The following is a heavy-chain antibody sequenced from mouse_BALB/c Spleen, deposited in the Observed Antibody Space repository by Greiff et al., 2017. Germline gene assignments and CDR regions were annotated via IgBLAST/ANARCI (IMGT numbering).Heavy chain of an antibody. Sequence: EVKLEESGGGLVQPGGSRKLSCAASGFTFSSFGMHWVRQAPEKGLEWVAYISSGSSTIYYADTVKGRFTISRDNPKNTLFLQMTSLRSEDTAMYYCARWAYYRSYFDYWGQGTTLTVSS. J-gene: IGHJ2*01. V-gene: IGHV5-17*02. CDR3: ARWAYYRSYFDY. CDR1: GFTFSSFG. D-gene: IGHD2-14*01. CDR2: ISSGSSTI.